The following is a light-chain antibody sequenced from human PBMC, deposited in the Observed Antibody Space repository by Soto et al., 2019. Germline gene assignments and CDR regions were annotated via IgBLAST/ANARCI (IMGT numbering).Light chain of an antibody. V-gene: IGKV3-15*01. CDR3: HQYNFWPT. CDR2: GTS. CDR1: QSVSSN. Sequence: EIMMTQSPATLSVSPGERATLSCRASQSVSSNLAWYQQKPGQSPRLLIYGTSTRATGIPARFSGSGSGTEFTLTISSLQSEDFAVYYCHQYNFWPTFGQGTMVDIK. J-gene: IGKJ1*01.